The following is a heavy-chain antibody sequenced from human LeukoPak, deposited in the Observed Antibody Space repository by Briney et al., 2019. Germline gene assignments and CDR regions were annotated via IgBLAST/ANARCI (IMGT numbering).Heavy chain of an antibody. CDR3: ARVRFSYISELNWFDP. Sequence: ASVKVSCKASGYTFTSYTISWVRRALGQGLEWMGWISAYNGDTNYAQKFQGRVTMTTDTSTTTAYMELRSLTSDDTAVYFCARVRFSYISELNWFDPWGQGTLVTVSS. CDR2: ISAYNGDT. V-gene: IGHV1-18*04. D-gene: IGHD1-26*01. J-gene: IGHJ5*02. CDR1: GYTFTSYT.